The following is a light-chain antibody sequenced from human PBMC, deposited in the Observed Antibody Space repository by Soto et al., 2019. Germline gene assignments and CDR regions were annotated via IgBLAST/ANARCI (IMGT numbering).Light chain of an antibody. CDR1: KSDIGVYDF. CDR2: EVV. J-gene: IGLJ1*01. CDR3: KSYAGSNTYV. Sequence: QSVLTQPPSASGSPGQSVTISCTGTKSDIGVYDFVSWYQHHPGKAPRVIIYEVVQRPSGVPDRFSGSKSGNTASLTVSGLQAADEADYFCKSYAGSNTYVFGSGTKVTVL. V-gene: IGLV2-8*01.